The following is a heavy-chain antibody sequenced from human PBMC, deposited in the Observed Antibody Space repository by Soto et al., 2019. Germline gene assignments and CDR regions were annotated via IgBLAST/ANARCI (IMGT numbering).Heavy chain of an antibody. CDR2: FDPEDGET. CDR1: GYTLTELS. D-gene: IGHD1-26*01. CDR3: ETGAIVGATSASFDY. J-gene: IGHJ4*02. Sequence: QVPLVQSGAEVKKPGASVKVSCKVSGYTLTELSMHWVRQAPGKGLEWMGGFDPEDGETIYAQKFQGRVTMTEDTSTDTAYMELSSLRSEDTAVYYCETGAIVGATSASFDYWGQGTLVTVSS. V-gene: IGHV1-24*01.